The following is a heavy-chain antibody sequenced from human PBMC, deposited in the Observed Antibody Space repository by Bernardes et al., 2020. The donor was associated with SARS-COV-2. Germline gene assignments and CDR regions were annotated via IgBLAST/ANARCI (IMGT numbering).Heavy chain of an antibody. CDR3: AHRGVLCSGGSCQPGGWFDP. J-gene: IGHJ5*02. CDR1: GFSLSTSGVG. CDR2: IYWDDDK. D-gene: IGHD2-15*01. Sequence: PTLVKPTQTLTLTCTFSGFSLSTSGVGVGWIRQPPGKALEWLALIYWDDDKRYSPSLKSRLTITKDTSKNQVVLTMTNMDPVDTATYYCAHRGVLCSGGSCQPGGWFDPWGQGTLVTVSS. V-gene: IGHV2-5*02.